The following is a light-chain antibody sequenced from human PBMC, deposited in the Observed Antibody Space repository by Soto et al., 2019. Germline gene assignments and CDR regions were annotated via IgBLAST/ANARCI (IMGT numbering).Light chain of an antibody. J-gene: IGKJ4*01. Sequence: DIQMTQSPSSLSASVGDSVTITCRASGHVSNHLGWFQQKPGKAPKSVIYDATILQSGVPSRFSAGGFGTDFTLTINKLQPEDFATYYCLHYINYPYSFGGGTKVEMK. CDR1: GHVSNH. CDR3: LHYINYPYS. CDR2: DAT. V-gene: IGKV1-16*01.